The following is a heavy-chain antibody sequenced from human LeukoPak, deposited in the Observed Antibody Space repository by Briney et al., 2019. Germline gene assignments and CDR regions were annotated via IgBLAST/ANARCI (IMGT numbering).Heavy chain of an antibody. CDR2: INHSGST. CDR1: GGSFSGYY. CDR3: ARWYYDSSGYYPKKYWYFDL. J-gene: IGHJ2*01. V-gene: IGHV4-34*01. D-gene: IGHD3-22*01. Sequence: SETLSLTCAVYGGSFSGYYWSWIRQPPGKGLEWIGEINHSGSTNYNPSLKSRVTISVDTSKNQFSLKLSSVTAADTAVYYCARWYYDSSGYYPKKYWYFDLWGRGTLVTVSS.